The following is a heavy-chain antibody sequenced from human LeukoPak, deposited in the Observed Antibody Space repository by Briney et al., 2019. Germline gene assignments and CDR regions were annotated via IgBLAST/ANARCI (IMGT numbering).Heavy chain of an antibody. CDR1: GGTFSSYA. CDR3: ARDKSGGGYYYEDVVYFDY. Sequence: ASVKVSCRASGGTFSSYAISWVRQAPGQGLEWMGRIIPIFGIANYAQKFQGRVTITADKSTSTVYMELSSLRSEDTAVYYCARDKSGGGYYYEDVVYFDYWGQGTLVTVSS. V-gene: IGHV1-69*04. J-gene: IGHJ4*02. CDR2: IIPIFGIA. D-gene: IGHD3-22*01.